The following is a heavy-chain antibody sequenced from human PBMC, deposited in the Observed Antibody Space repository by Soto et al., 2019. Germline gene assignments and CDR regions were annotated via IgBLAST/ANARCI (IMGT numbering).Heavy chain of an antibody. D-gene: IGHD6-13*01. V-gene: IGHV3-23*01. Sequence: EVQLLASGGALGQPGGSLRLSCAASGFSFSNYAMTWVRQPPGKGLEWVAGISGNGVKTHHADSVKGRLTISRDNSHNTVFLQMISLRVDDTAQYYCASSEGAAGLVWFDPWGQGTPVTVPS. CDR1: GFSFSNYA. J-gene: IGHJ5*02. CDR2: ISGNGVKT. CDR3: ASSEGAAGLVWFDP.